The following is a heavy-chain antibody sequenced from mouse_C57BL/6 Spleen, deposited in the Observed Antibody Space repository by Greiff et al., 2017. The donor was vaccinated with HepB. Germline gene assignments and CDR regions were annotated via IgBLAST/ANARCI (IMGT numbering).Heavy chain of an antibody. V-gene: IGHV1-4*01. Sequence: VQLQESGAELARPGASVKMSCKASGYTFTSYTMHWVKQRPGQGLEWIGYINPSSGYTKYNQKFKDKATLTADKSSSTAYMQLSSLTSEDSAVYYCAREVIYYDYDGYFDVWGTGTTVTVSS. CDR2: INPSSGYT. CDR1: GYTFTSYT. CDR3: AREVIYYDYDGYFDV. J-gene: IGHJ1*03. D-gene: IGHD2-4*01.